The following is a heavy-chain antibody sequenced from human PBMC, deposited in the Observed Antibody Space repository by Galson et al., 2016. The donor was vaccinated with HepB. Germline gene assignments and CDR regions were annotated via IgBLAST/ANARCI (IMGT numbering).Heavy chain of an antibody. D-gene: IGHD3-10*01. Sequence: SETLSLTCIVSGGSVSSGPYSWSWFRQPPGKAPEWIAYIFYNGIINYNPSLKSRATISLDPSRNQFSLILESVTAADTAVYYCARGYGWTWGQGILVTVSS. J-gene: IGHJ5*02. CDR1: GGSVSSGPYS. CDR3: ARGYGWT. V-gene: IGHV4-61*01. CDR2: IFYNGII.